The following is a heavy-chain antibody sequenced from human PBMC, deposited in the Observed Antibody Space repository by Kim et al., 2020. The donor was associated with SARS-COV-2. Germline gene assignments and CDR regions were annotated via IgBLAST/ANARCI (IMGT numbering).Heavy chain of an antibody. CDR3: ARDPSVRGVSFDY. J-gene: IGHJ4*02. Sequence: SVKVSCKASGGTFSSYAISWVRQAPGQGLEWMGRIIPILGIANYAQKFQGRVTITADKSTSTAYMELSSLRSEDTAVYYCARDPSVRGVSFDYWGQGTL. V-gene: IGHV1-69*04. CDR2: IIPILGIA. D-gene: IGHD3-10*01. CDR1: GGTFSSYA.